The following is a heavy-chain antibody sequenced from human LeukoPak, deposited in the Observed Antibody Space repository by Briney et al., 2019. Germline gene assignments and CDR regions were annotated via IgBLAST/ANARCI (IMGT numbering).Heavy chain of an antibody. CDR1: GFTFSSYG. J-gene: IGHJ4*02. Sequence: PGGSLRLSCAASGFTFSSYGMHWVRQAPGEGLEWVAVISYDGSDKYYADSVKGRFTISRDNSMNTLYLQMNTLRAEDTAVYYCARTSGSYPINDVDYWGQGTLVTVSS. D-gene: IGHD1-26*01. V-gene: IGHV3-30*03. CDR3: ARTSGSYPINDVDY. CDR2: ISYDGSDK.